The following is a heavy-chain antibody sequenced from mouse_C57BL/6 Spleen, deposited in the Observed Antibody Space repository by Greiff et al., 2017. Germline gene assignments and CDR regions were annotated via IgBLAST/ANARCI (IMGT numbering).Heavy chain of an antibody. J-gene: IGHJ2*01. CDR2: INPNNGGT. Sequence: VQLQQSGPELVKPGASVKMSCKASGYTFTDYNMHWVKQSHGKSLEWIGYINPNNGGTSYNQKFKGKATLTVNKSSSTAYMELRSLTSEDSAVYYCARDYYGSSCLDYWGQGTTLTVSS. CDR3: ARDYYGSSCLDY. V-gene: IGHV1-22*01. CDR1: GYTFTDYN. D-gene: IGHD1-1*01.